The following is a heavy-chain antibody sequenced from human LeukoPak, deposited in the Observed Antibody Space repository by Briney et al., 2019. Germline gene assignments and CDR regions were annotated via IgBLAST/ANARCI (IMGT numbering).Heavy chain of an antibody. J-gene: IGHJ4*02. V-gene: IGHV1-2*02. CDR3: STEGYGSGKLCAF. CDR1: GYTFTGYY. D-gene: IGHD3-10*01. CDR2: INPDSGDA. Sequence: ASVKVSCKASGYTFTGYYMHWVRQAPGQGLEWMGGINPDSGDAVYAQNFQVRVTMTRDTSINTAYMELSSLRSDDTAVYYCSTEGYGSGKLCAFWGQGTLVTVSS.